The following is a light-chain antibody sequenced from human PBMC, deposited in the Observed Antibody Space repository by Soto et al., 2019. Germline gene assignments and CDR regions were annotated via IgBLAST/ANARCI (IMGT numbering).Light chain of an antibody. CDR1: QSVSSSY. CDR2: GAS. V-gene: IGKV3-20*01. CDR3: QHYGSSRT. J-gene: IGKJ1*01. Sequence: EIVLTQSPGTLSLSPGERATLSCRASQSVSSSYLAWYQQKPGQAPMLLIYGASSRATGIPDRFSGSGSGTDFTLTISRLETEDFAVYYCQHYGSSRTFGQGTKVEIK.